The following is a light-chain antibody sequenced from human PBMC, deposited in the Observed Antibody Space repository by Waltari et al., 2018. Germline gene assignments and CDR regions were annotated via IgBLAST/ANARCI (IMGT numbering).Light chain of an antibody. CDR1: DSDVGAYNF. CDR3: SSYTTSNAPGV. Sequence: QSALTQPASVPGSPGQSITISCTGTDSDVGAYNFVSWYRQHPGKAPHLIIYEVSERPPGISDRFSGSKSATPASLTISGLQADDEAVYYCSSYTTSNAPGVFGTGTKVTVL. V-gene: IGLV2-14*01. CDR2: EVS. J-gene: IGLJ1*01.